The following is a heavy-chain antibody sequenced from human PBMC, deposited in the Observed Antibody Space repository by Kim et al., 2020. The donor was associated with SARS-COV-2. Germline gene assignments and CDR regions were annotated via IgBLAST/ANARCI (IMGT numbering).Heavy chain of an antibody. J-gene: IGHJ4*02. CDR2: IYYSGRT. V-gene: IGHV4-59*08. CDR3: VRHCCSYDNSGYKYGIYYFDH. CDR1: GGSIVNYF. Sequence: SETLSLTCTVSGGSIVNYFWSWIRLSPGKGLEWIGSIYYSGRTNYNPSLSSRLTTSVDTSKNQFSLRLSSVTAADTAVYYCVRHCCSYDNSGYKYGIYYFDHWGQGMLVTVSS. D-gene: IGHD3-22*01.